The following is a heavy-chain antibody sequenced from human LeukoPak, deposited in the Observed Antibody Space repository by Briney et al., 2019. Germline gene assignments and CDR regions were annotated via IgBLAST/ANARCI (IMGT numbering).Heavy chain of an antibody. CDR3: AREVWFGELSPVDY. CDR1: GFTLSSYS. CDR2: ISSSSSTI. Sequence: PGGSLRLSCAASGFTLSSYSMNWVRQAPGKGLEWVSYISSSSSTIYYADSVKGRFTISRDNAKNSLYLQMNSLRDEDTAVYYCAREVWFGELSPVDYWGQGALVTVSS. D-gene: IGHD3-10*01. J-gene: IGHJ4*02. V-gene: IGHV3-48*02.